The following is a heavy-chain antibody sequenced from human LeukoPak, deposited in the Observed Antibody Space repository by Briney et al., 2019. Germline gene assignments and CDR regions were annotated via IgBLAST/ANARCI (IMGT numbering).Heavy chain of an antibody. J-gene: IGHJ4*02. V-gene: IGHV4-30-4*08. CDR1: GGPFRGGDSY. CDR3: ARGAVYGDYDDY. CDR2: IYYSGST. D-gene: IGHD4-17*01. Sequence: SEALSLPGTFSGGPFRGGDSYGTWTPGPPGRALGGIGYIYYSGSTYYNPSLKSRVTISVDTSKSQFSLKLSSVTAADTAVYYCARGAVYGDYDDYWGQGALVTVSS.